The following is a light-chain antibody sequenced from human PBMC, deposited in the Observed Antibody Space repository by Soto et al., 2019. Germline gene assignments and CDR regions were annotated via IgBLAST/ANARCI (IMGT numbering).Light chain of an antibody. CDR2: DVA. CDR1: QSIDRW. J-gene: IGKJ4*01. CDR3: QQYNSYPLT. Sequence: DIQMTQSPSTLSASVGDRVTITCRASQSIDRWLAWYQQRPGRAPKLLIYDVANLETGVPSRFSGSGSETEFTLTISSLQPDDFAIYYCQQYNSYPLTFGGGTKVEFK. V-gene: IGKV1-5*01.